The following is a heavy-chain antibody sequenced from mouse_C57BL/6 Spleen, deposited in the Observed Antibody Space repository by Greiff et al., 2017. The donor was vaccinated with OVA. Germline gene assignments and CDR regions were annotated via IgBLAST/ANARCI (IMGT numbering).Heavy chain of an antibody. J-gene: IGHJ2*01. D-gene: IGHD2-2*01. CDR2: ISGGGGNT. CDR3: ARHWGLRYYFDY. CDR1: GFTFSSYT. Sequence: EVQVVESGGGLVKPGGSLKLSCAASGFTFSSYTMSWVRQTPEKRLEWVATISGGGGNTYYPDSVKGRFTISRDNAKNTLYLQMSSLRSEDTALYNCARHWGLRYYFDYWGQGTTLTVSS. V-gene: IGHV5-9*01.